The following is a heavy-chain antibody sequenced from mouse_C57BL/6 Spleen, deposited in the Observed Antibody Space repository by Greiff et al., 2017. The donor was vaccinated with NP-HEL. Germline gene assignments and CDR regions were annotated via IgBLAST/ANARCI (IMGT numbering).Heavy chain of an antibody. CDR2: IDPSDSEP. D-gene: IGHD4-1*02. CDR1: GYTFTSYW. V-gene: IGHV1-52*01. CDR3: ARRPNWDGAFFDY. Sequence: VQLQQPGAELVRPGSSVKLSCKASGYTFTSYWMHWVKQRPIQGLEWIGNIDPSDSEPHYNQKFKDKATLTVDKSSSTAYMQLSSLTSEDSAVYYCARRPNWDGAFFDYWGQGTTLTVSS. J-gene: IGHJ2*01.